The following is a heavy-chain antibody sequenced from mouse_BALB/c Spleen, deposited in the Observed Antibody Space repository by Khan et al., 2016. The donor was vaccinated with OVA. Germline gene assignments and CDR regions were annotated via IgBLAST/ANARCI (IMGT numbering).Heavy chain of an antibody. D-gene: IGHD2-12*01. J-gene: IGHJ4*01. CDR3: SRYSFGYAMDY. CDR1: GFSLTNYG. CDR2: IWSDGYT. Sequence: QVQLQQSGPGLVAPSQSLSITCTVSGFSLTNYGVHWVRQPPGKGLEWLVVIWSDGYTTYNSALKSRLSISKDNSKSQVFLKMNSLQTYVPSIYFSSRYSFGYAMDYWGQGTSVTVSS. V-gene: IGHV2-6*02.